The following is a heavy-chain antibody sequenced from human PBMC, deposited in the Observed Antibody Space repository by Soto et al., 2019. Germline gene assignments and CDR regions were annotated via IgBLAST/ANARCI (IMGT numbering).Heavy chain of an antibody. CDR1: GGSISSGGYY. CDR2: IYYSGST. Sequence: SETLSLTCTVSGGSISSGGYYWSWIRQHPGKGLEWIGYIYYSGSTYYNPSLKSRVTISVDTSKNQFSLKLSSVTAADTAVYYCACLYFVFLTGYYGGAFYICAQRTTVPVS. CDR3: ACLYFVFLTGYYGGAFYI. D-gene: IGHD3-9*01. J-gene: IGHJ3*02. V-gene: IGHV4-31*03.